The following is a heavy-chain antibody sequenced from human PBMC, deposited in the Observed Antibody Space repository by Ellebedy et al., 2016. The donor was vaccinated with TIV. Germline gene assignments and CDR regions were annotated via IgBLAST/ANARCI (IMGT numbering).Heavy chain of an antibody. CDR1: GFTFDTYA. V-gene: IGHV3-33*08. Sequence: GESLKISCAASGFTFDTYAMHWVRQAPGKGLEWVAVIWYDGSNKYYADSVKGRFTISRDNSKNTLYLQMNSLRAEDTAVYYCARSGYYYVGPDAFDIWGQGTMVTVSS. CDR2: IWYDGSNK. CDR3: ARSGYYYVGPDAFDI. D-gene: IGHD3-22*01. J-gene: IGHJ3*02.